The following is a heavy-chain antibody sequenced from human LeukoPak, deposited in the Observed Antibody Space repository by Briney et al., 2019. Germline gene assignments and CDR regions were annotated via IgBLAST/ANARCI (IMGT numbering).Heavy chain of an antibody. D-gene: IGHD5-12*01. CDR3: AQDGDGSGYDPNWFDP. J-gene: IGHJ5*02. CDR1: GFTFSSYG. Sequence: GGSLRLSCAASGFTFSSYGMHWVRQAPGKGLEWVAVISYDGSNKYYADSVKGRFTISRDNSKNTLYLQMNSLRAEDTAVYYCAQDGDGSGYDPNWFDPWGQGTLVTVSS. V-gene: IGHV3-30*18. CDR2: ISYDGSNK.